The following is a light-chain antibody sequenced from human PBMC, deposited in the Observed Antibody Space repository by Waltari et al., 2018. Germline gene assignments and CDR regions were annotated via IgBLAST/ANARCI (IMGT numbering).Light chain of an antibody. CDR1: QSSSSH. V-gene: IGKV3D-15*03. CDR3: HQYNNWPPGT. CDR2: GAS. Sequence: EIAITQPPATLSVSPGHRSTPSCGASQSSSSHLAWYQQKPCQAPRLLIYGASIRATGIPARFSGSGSGTEFTLTISILQSEDFAVYFCHQYNNWPPGTFGQGTKVEIK. J-gene: IGKJ1*01.